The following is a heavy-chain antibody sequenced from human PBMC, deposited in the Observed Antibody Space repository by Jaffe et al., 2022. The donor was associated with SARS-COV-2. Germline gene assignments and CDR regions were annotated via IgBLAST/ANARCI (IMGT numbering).Heavy chain of an antibody. CDR1: GGSISSTTYY. Sequence: QLQLQESGPGLVKPSETLSLTCTVSGGSISSTTYYWGWIRQPPGKGLEWIGNTHYSGNTYYSPSLKSRVTISVDTSKNQFSLKLSSVTAADTAVYYCVRLAASDHLIDYWGHGTLVTVSS. CDR2: THYSGNT. CDR3: VRLAASDHLIDY. V-gene: IGHV4-39*01. D-gene: IGHD6-25*01. J-gene: IGHJ4*01.